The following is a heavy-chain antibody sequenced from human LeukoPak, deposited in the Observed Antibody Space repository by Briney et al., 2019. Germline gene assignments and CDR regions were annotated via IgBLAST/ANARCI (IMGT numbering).Heavy chain of an antibody. CDR3: ARGLHYYDSSEAFDI. Sequence: PGGSLRLSCAASGFTFSSYSMNWVRQAPGKGLEWVSYISSSSSTIYYADSVKGRFTISRDNAKNSLYLQMNSLRDEDTAVYYCARGLHYYDSSEAFDIWGQGTMVTVSS. D-gene: IGHD3-22*01. V-gene: IGHV3-48*02. CDR2: ISSSSSTI. CDR1: GFTFSSYS. J-gene: IGHJ3*02.